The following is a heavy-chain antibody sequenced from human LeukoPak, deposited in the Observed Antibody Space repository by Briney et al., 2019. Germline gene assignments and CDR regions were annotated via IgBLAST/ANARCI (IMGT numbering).Heavy chain of an antibody. Sequence: GGSLRLSCAASGFTVNNNRMGWVRQAPGKGLEWVANIKQDGSEKYYVDSVKGRFTISRDNAKNSLYLQMNSLRAEDTAVYYCARLGIVGAPFDYWGQGTLVTVSS. V-gene: IGHV3-7*01. CDR3: ARLGIVGAPFDY. CDR1: GFTVNNNR. CDR2: IKQDGSEK. D-gene: IGHD1-26*01. J-gene: IGHJ4*02.